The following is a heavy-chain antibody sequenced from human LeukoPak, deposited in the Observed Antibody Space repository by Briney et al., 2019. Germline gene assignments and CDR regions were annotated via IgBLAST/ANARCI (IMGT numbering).Heavy chain of an antibody. CDR1: GGSMNNYY. D-gene: IGHD3-22*01. CDR2: SYYSGST. V-gene: IGHV4-59*08. J-gene: IGHJ4*02. Sequence: SETLSLTCTVSGGSMNNYYWNWIRQPPGKGLEWIGYSYYSGSTNYNPSLKSRVNISVDTSKNQFSLNLSSVPAADTAVYYCAGLGSVVMPFDYWGQGTLVTVSS. CDR3: AGLGSVVMPFDY.